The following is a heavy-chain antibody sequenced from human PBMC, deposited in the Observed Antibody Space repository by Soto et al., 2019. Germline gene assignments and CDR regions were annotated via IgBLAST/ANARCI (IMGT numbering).Heavy chain of an antibody. Sequence: QVQLVQSGAEVKKPGASVKVSCKASGYTFTGYYMHWVRQAPGQGLEWMGWINPNSGGTNYAQKFQGWVTITRDTSISTAYTELRRLRSDDTAVYYCARRRLGRLPRAFDIWGQGTMVTVSS. CDR2: INPNSGGT. CDR3: ARRRLGRLPRAFDI. V-gene: IGHV1-2*04. CDR1: GYTFTGYY. D-gene: IGHD7-27*01. J-gene: IGHJ3*02.